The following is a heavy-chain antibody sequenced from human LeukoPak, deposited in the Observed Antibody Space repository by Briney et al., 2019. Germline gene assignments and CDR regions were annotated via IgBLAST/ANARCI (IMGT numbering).Heavy chain of an antibody. V-gene: IGHV4-34*01. D-gene: IGHD2-15*01. CDR2: TNHSGSV. CDR3: AFTTGSYYLYS. J-gene: IGHJ4*02. Sequence: SETLSLTCVDHGGSFSGHYWSWIRQPPGKGLEWIGETNHSGSVNYNPSLKSRATVSVDTSKNQFSLKLNSVTAADTAVYYCAFTTGSYYLYSWGQVTLVTVAS. CDR1: GGSFSGHY.